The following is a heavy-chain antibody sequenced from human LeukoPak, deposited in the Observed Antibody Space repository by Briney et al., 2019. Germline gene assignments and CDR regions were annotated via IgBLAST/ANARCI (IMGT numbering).Heavy chain of an antibody. D-gene: IGHD2-21*01. CDR2: IKADGSVK. V-gene: IGHV3-7*01. J-gene: IGHJ3*02. CDR3: VRDSDYQRNSGGLYAHYDALDI. CDR1: GFSFSDYG. Sequence: GGSLRLSCEASGFSFSDYGMHWVRQAPGKGLEWVANIKADGSVKHYVDSVEGRFSISRDNARSSLYLQMNSLRAEDTAVYYCVRDSDYQRNSGGLYAHYDALDIWGHGTMVTVSS.